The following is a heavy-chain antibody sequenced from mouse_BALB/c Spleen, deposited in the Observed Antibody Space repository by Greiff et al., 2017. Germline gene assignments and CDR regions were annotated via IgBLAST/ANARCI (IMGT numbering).Heavy chain of an antibody. CDR2: INSNGGST. J-gene: IGHJ4*01. CDR1: GFTFSSYG. CDR3: ARIYYGNYGSMDY. D-gene: IGHD2-1*01. Sequence: EVMLVESGGGLVQPGGSLKLSCAASGFTFSSYGMSWVRQTPDKRLELVATINSNGGSTYYPDSVKGRFTISRDNAKNTLYLQMSSLKSEDTAMYYCARIYYGNYGSMDYWGQGTSVTVSS. V-gene: IGHV5-6-3*01.